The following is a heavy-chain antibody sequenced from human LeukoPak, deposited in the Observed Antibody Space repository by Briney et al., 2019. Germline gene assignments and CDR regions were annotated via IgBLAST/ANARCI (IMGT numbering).Heavy chain of an antibody. V-gene: IGHV5-51*01. D-gene: IGHD6-19*01. CDR3: ARAATVAGRYFDY. J-gene: IGHJ4*02. CDR1: GYSFTSYW. Sequence: GESLKISCKGSGYSFTSYWIGWVRQMPGKGLEWMGIIYPGDSDTRYSPSFQGQVTISADKFISTAYLQWSSLKASDTAMYYCARAATVAGRYFDYWGQGTLVTVSS. CDR2: IYPGDSDT.